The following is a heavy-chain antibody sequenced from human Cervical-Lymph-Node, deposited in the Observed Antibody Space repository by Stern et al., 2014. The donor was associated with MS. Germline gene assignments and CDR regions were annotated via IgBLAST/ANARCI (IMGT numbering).Heavy chain of an antibody. V-gene: IGHV3-30-3*02. J-gene: IGHJ4*02. CDR3: AKYAETFDS. CDR1: GFTFKSYT. CDR2: VTYNGTNK. Sequence: VQLVESGGGVVQPGRSLRLSCSASGFTFKSYTMQWVRPPPGKGLEWVAVVTYNGTNKYYADSVKGRFTISRDNSKNILFLQMNSLRPEDSAVYYCAKYAETFDSWGQGTLVIVSS. D-gene: IGHD5-24*01.